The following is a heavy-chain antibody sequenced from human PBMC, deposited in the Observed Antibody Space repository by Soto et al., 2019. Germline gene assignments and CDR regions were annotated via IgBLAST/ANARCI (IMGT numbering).Heavy chain of an antibody. CDR2: ITATTGIT. CDR1: GFNFKDYN. Sequence: EVQLVEAGGDLVQPGGSLRLSCAASGFNFKDYNMNWVRQAPGKGLEWVSHITATTGITYYADSVKGRFTISRDNPKNSLSLQINSLRDEDTALYYCVRAACGDCYGYGYWGQGTLVIVSS. CDR3: VRAACGDCYGYGY. V-gene: IGHV3-48*02. D-gene: IGHD5-18*01. J-gene: IGHJ4*02.